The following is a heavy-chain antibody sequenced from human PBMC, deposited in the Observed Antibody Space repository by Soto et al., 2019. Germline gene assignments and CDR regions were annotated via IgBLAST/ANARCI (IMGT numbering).Heavy chain of an antibody. Sequence: GGSLRLSCAASGSTVSSNYMSWVRQAPGKGLEWVSVIYSGGSTYYADSVKGRFTISRDNSKNTLYLQMNSLRAEDTAVYYCARIYGGNLGYYYYGMDVWGQGTTVTVSS. D-gene: IGHD2-21*02. CDR3: ARIYGGNLGYYYYGMDV. CDR1: GSTVSSNY. J-gene: IGHJ6*02. V-gene: IGHV3-53*01. CDR2: IYSGGST.